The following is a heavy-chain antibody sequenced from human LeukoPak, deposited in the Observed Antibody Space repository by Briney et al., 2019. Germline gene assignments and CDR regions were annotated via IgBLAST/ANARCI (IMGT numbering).Heavy chain of an antibody. CDR1: GGSISNYY. CDR2: KYARGSS. J-gene: IGHJ3*02. Sequence: PSETLSLTCTVSGGSISNYYWSWIRQPAGKELEWIGRKYARGSSNYNPPVQSRVTMSVDTSKNQFSLKLRSVTAADTAVYYCARGRYCSADICTGGDSFDIWGQGTMVSVSP. V-gene: IGHV4-4*07. CDR3: ARGRYCSADICTGGDSFDI. D-gene: IGHD2-15*01.